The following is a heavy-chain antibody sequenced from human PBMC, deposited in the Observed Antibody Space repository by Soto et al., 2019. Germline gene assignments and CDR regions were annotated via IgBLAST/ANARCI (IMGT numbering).Heavy chain of an antibody. J-gene: IGHJ4*02. Sequence: GPSVKVSCKASGGTFSIYAISWVRQAPGQGLEWMGGIIPIFGTANYAQKFQGRVTITADESTSTAYMELSSLRSEDTAVYYCARCSGGSCYEDYFDYWGQGTLVTVSS. V-gene: IGHV1-69*13. CDR3: ARCSGGSCYEDYFDY. CDR2: IIPIFGTA. D-gene: IGHD2-15*01. CDR1: GGTFSIYA.